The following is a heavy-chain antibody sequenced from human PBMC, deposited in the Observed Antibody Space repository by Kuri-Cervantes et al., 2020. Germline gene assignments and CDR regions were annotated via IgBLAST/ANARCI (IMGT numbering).Heavy chain of an antibody. CDR2: ISSSSSYI. V-gene: IGHV3-21*01. J-gene: IGHJ6*02. D-gene: IGHD3-10*01. Sequence: GESLKISCAASGFTLSRYSMNWVRQAPGKGLEWVPSISSSSSYIYYADSVKGRFTISRDNAQNSLYLQMNSLRPEDTAVYYCARGVADFISQYYYGSGSWYGMDVWGQGTTVTVSS. CDR3: ARGVADFISQYYYGSGSWYGMDV. CDR1: GFTLSRYS.